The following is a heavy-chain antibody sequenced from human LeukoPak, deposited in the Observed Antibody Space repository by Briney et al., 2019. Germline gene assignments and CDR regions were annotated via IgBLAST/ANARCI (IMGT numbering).Heavy chain of an antibody. CDR2: IYSGGST. J-gene: IGHJ4*02. V-gene: IGHV3-53*01. Sequence: GGSLRLSCAASGFSVRSNYMRWVRQAPGKGLEWVSVIYSGGSTYYADSVKGRFPISRANSKNTLHLLLNRLTAADTPVYSLARGPDSSALFDYWGQGTLVTVSS. CDR3: ARGPDSSALFDY. CDR1: GFSVRSNY. D-gene: IGHD3-22*01.